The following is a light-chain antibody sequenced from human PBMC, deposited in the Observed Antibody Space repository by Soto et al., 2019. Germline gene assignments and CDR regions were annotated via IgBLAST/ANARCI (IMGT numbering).Light chain of an antibody. CDR2: EVD. CDR3: SSFRNTNSLEDWV. V-gene: IGLV2-14*02. CDR1: SSDVGTYNL. J-gene: IGLJ3*02. Sequence: QSALTQPASVSGSPGQSITISCTGTSSDVGTYNLVSWYQQHPGRAPKLIIYEVDSRTSGISDRFSGSKSGNTASLTISGLQPEDEADYYCSSFRNTNSLEDWVFGGGTKLTVL.